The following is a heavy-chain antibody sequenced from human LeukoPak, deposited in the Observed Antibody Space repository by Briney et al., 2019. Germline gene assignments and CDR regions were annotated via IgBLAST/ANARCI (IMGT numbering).Heavy chain of an antibody. CDR3: ARTPQRSGYHLDFDY. V-gene: IGHV1-2*02. CDR1: GYTFTDYF. Sequence: ASVKVSCKASGYTFTDYFMHWVRQAPGQGLEWMGWIYPNSGGTNFAQKFQGRVTMTTDTSISTVYMELSRLRSDDTAVYYCARTPQRSGYHLDFDYWGQGTSVIVSS. J-gene: IGHJ4*02. CDR2: IYPNSGGT. D-gene: IGHD3-3*01.